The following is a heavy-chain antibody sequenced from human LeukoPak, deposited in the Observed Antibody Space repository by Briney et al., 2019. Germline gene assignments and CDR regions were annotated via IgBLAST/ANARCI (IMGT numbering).Heavy chain of an antibody. CDR1: GFTFDDYA. Sequence: GRSLRLSCVASGFTFDDYAMHWVRQAPGKGLEWVAGVNWNSGSIGYADSVKGRFTISRDNAKNSLYLQMNSLRAEDTALYYCAKDYYYGSGSYHYFGMDVWGQGTTVTVSS. CDR3: AKDYYYGSGSYHYFGMDV. D-gene: IGHD3-10*01. J-gene: IGHJ6*02. V-gene: IGHV3-9*01. CDR2: VNWNSGSI.